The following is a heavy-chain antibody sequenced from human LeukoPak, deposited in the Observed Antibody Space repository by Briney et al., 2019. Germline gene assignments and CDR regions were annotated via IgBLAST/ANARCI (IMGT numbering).Heavy chain of an antibody. CDR3: ARYGDYGDYPAGFDY. CDR1: GFTFSSYE. Sequence: GSLRLSCAASGFTFSSYEMNWVRQAPGKGPEWVSYISTSGSTVYYADSVRGRFTISRDNVKNSLYLQMNSLGVEDTAVYYCARYGDYGDYPAGFDYWGQGTLVTVSS. V-gene: IGHV3-48*03. J-gene: IGHJ4*02. CDR2: ISTSGSTV. D-gene: IGHD4-17*01.